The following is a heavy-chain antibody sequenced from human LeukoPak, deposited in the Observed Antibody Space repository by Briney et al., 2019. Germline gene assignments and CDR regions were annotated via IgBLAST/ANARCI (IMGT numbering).Heavy chain of an antibody. J-gene: IGHJ4*02. D-gene: IGHD4-17*01. CDR1: GGSISSYY. V-gene: IGHV4-4*09. CDR3: ARLWDGDYDDY. Sequence: SETLSFTCTVSGGSISSYYWSWIRQPPGKGLEWIGYIYTSGSTNYNPSLKSRVTISVDTSKNQFSLKLSSVTAADTAVYYCARLWDGDYDDYWGRGTLVTVSS. CDR2: IYTSGST.